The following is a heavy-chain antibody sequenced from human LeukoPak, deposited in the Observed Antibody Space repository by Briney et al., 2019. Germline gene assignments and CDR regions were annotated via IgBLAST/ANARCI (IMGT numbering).Heavy chain of an antibody. V-gene: IGHV4-38-2*01. CDR3: ARVYYGSGSYPTLYYYYYMDV. Sequence: SETLSLTCAVSGYSISSGYYWGWIRQPPGKGLEWIGSIYHSGSTYYNPSLKSRVTISVDTSKNQFSLKLSSVTAADTAVYYCARVYYGSGSYPTLYYYYYMDVWGKGTTVTVSS. J-gene: IGHJ6*03. D-gene: IGHD3-10*01. CDR2: IYHSGST. CDR1: GYSISSGYY.